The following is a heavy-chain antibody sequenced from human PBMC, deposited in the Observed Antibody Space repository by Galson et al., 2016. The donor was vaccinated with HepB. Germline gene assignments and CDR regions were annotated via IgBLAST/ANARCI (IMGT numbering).Heavy chain of an antibody. Sequence: SLRLSCAASGFTFSDHYMDWVRQAPGKGLEWVGRTRKKTNGYTTEYAASVKGRFTISRDDSKNSLYLQMNSLRAEDAAIYYCARDDSSANGGHWGQGTLVTVSS. J-gene: IGHJ4*02. CDR1: GFTFSDHY. CDR2: TRKKTNGYTT. CDR3: ARDDSSANGGH. V-gene: IGHV3-72*01. D-gene: IGHD4-11*01.